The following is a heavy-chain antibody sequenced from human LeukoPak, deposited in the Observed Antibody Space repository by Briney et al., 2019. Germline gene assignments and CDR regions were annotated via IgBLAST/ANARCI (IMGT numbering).Heavy chain of an antibody. CDR2: IIPILGIA. D-gene: IGHD2/OR15-2a*01. J-gene: IGHJ6*02. Sequence: SVKVSCKASGGTFSSYAISWVRQAPGQGLEWMGRIIPILGIANYAQKFQGRVTITADKSTSTAYMELSSLRSEDTAVYYCARPDQEHQNTVVYGMDVWGQGTTVTVSS. CDR3: ARPDQEHQNTVVYGMDV. CDR1: GGTFSSYA. V-gene: IGHV1-69*04.